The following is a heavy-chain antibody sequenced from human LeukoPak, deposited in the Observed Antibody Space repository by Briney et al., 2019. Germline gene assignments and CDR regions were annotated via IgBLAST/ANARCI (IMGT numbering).Heavy chain of an antibody. CDR3: ARAVTSTEGY. J-gene: IGHJ4*02. CDR1: GFVFISYW. V-gene: IGHV3-7*03. D-gene: IGHD4-17*01. Sequence: GGSLRLSCAASGFVFISYWMTWVRQAPGKELEWVASINEGGSGKYYVDSVKGRFTISRDNAQKSLYLEMHSLRAEDTAVYYCARAVTSTEGYWGQGTLVTVSS. CDR2: INEGGSGK.